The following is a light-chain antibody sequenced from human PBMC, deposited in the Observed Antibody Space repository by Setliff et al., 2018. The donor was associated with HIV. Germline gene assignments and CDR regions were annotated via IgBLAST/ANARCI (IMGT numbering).Light chain of an antibody. CDR2: EVS. CDR3: ASYTTSSAPLV. CDR1: SSDIGTYNF. V-gene: IGLV2-14*01. Sequence: QSVLTQPASVSGSPGQSITISCTGSSSDIGTYNFVSWYQQYPGKAPKVVIYEVSIRPSGISTRFSGSKSGNTASLTISGLQPADAADYYCASYTTSSAPLVFGSGTKVTVL. J-gene: IGLJ1*01.